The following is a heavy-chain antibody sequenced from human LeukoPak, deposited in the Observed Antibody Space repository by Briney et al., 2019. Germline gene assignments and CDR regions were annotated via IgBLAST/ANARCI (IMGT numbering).Heavy chain of an antibody. D-gene: IGHD6-13*01. Sequence: ASVKVSCKASGYTFTSYYMHWVRQAPGQGLEWMGIINPSGGSTSYAQKFQGRVTMTRHTSTSTVYMELSSLRSEDTAVYYCARDLVQQQAQNWFDPWGQGTLVTVSS. J-gene: IGHJ5*02. V-gene: IGHV1-46*01. CDR1: GYTFTSYY. CDR3: ARDLVQQQAQNWFDP. CDR2: INPSGGST.